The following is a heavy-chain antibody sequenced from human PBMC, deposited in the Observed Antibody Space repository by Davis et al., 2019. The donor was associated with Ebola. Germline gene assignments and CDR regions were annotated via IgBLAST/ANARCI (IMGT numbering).Heavy chain of an antibody. CDR3: ARGYYDSGY. V-gene: IGHV3-33*08. D-gene: IGHD3-22*01. J-gene: IGHJ4*02. CDR1: GGSFSGYY. CDR2: IWYDGSNK. Sequence: LSLTCAVYGGSFSGYYWSWIRQAPGKGLEWVAVIWYDGSNKYYADSVKGRFTISRDNSKNTLYLQMNSLRAEDTAVYYCARGYYDSGYWGQGTLVTVSS.